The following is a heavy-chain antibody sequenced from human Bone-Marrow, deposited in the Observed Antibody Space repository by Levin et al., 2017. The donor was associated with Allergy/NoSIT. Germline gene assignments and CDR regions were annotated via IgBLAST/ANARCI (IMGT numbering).Heavy chain of an antibody. CDR2: ISGSGGST. V-gene: IGHV3-23*01. CDR3: AKSLGCSSTSCYIAFDI. D-gene: IGHD2-2*02. J-gene: IGHJ3*02. Sequence: GESLKISCAASGFTFSSYAMSWVRQAPGKGLEWVSAISGSGGSTYYADSVKGRFTISRDNSKNTLYLQMNSLRAEDTAVYYCAKSLGCSSTSCYIAFDIWGQGTMVTVSS. CDR1: GFTFSSYA.